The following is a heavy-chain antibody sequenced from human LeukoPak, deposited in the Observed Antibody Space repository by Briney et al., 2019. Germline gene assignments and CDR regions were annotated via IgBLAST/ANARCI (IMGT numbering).Heavy chain of an antibody. CDR1: GLTLSGYF. D-gene: IGHD3-22*01. CDR3: ARDRGWRSSGYYLYYFDF. CDR2: IKGDGSEK. V-gene: IGHV3-7*01. J-gene: IGHJ4*02. Sequence: GGSLRLSCAASGLTLSGYFMSWVRQAPGEGLEWVASIKGDGSEKYYVDSVKGRFTISRDNAKNSLYLQMNSLRAEDTAVYYCARDRGWRSSGYYLYYFDFWGQGTLVTVSS.